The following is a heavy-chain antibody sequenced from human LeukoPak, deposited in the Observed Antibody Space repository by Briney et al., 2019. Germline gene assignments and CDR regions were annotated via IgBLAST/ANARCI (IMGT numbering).Heavy chain of an antibody. CDR2: ISGSGDST. CDR3: AKEGRYSSTWYAADC. CDR1: GGSFSGYY. D-gene: IGHD6-13*01. Sequence: ETLSLTCSVYGGSFSGYYWSWIRQPPGKGLEWVSAISGSGDSTYYADSVKGRFTISRDKSMNTLFLQMNSLRVEDTAVYYCAKEGRYSSTWYAADCWGQGTLVTVSS. V-gene: IGHV3-23*01. J-gene: IGHJ4*02.